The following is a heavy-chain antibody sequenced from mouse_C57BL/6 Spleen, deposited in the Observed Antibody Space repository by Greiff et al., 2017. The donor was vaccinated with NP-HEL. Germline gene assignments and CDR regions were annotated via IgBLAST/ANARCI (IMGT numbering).Heavy chain of an antibody. CDR3: AREGYSNPWFAY. J-gene: IGHJ3*01. CDR1: GYTFTSYW. D-gene: IGHD2-5*01. CDR2: IYPGSGST. Sequence: QVQLQQPGAELVKPGASVKMSCKASGYTFTSYWITWVKQRPGQGLEWIGDIYPGSGSTNYNEKFKSKATLTVDTSSSTAYMQLSSLTSEDSAVYYCAREGYSNPWFAYWGQGTLVTVSA. V-gene: IGHV1-55*01.